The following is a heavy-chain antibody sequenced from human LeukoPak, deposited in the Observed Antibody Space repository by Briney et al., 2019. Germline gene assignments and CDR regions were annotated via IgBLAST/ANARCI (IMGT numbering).Heavy chain of an antibody. CDR2: IKQDGSEK. V-gene: IGHV3-7*03. CDR1: GFTFSSYW. Sequence: GGSLGLSCAASGFTFSSYWIRWVRQPPGKGLEWVANIKQDGSEKNYVDSVKGRFTISRDNAKNSLYLQMNSLRAEDAAVYYCASGLELDYWGQGTLVTVSS. J-gene: IGHJ4*02. CDR3: ASGLELDY.